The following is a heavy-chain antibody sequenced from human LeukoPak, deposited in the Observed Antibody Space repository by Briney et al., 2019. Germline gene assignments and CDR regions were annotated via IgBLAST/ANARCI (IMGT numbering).Heavy chain of an antibody. V-gene: IGHV1-24*01. CDR3: ATQPDTTVTTVFAFDI. J-gene: IGHJ3*02. CDR2: FDPEDGET. Sequence: GASVKVSCKVSGYTLTELSMHWVRQAPGKGLEWMGGFDPEDGETIYAQEFQGRVTMTEDTSTDTAYMELSSLRSEDTAVYYCATQPDTTVTTVFAFDIWGQGTMVTVSS. CDR1: GYTLTELS. D-gene: IGHD4-17*01.